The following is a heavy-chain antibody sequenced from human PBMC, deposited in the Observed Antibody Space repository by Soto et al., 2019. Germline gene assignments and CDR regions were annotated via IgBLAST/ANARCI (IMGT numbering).Heavy chain of an antibody. CDR1: GRTFSSYW. CDR2: INQDGSES. Sequence: EVQLVESGGGLVQPGGSLRLSCVVSGRTFSSYWMSWVRQAPGKGLEWVANINQDGSESYYVDSVKGRFTISRDNAKNSLYLQMTSLRAEDTAVYYCARPARECSSPGCANWGQGTLVTVSS. D-gene: IGHD2-2*01. V-gene: IGHV3-7*01. CDR3: ARPARECSSPGCAN. J-gene: IGHJ4*02.